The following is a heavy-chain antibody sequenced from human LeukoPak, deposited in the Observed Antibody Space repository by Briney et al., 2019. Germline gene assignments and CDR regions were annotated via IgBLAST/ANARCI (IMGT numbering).Heavy chain of an antibody. CDR3: AKSGGAAGGHGEYLQH. Sequence: GGSLRLSCAASGFTFSSYAMSWVRQAPVKGLEWVSALTGSGRRTYYADSVKGRFTISRDNSKNTLYLQMNSQRAEDTGLYYCAKSGGAAGGHGEYLQHLGQGTLGTVSS. D-gene: IGHD6-13*01. CDR1: GFTFSSYA. V-gene: IGHV3-23*01. J-gene: IGHJ1*01. CDR2: LTGSGRRT.